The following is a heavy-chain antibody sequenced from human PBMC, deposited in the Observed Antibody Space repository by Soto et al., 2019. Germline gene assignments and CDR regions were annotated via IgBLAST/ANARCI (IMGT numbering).Heavy chain of an antibody. V-gene: IGHV4-30-4*01. CDR1: GGSISGGVGGLYY. J-gene: IGHJ2*01. CDR3: AREVIPLTTDWYFDL. D-gene: IGHD4-17*01. Sequence: QLQLRESGPGLVKPSETLSLTCTVSGGSISGGVGGLYYWSWIRQPPGKGLGWIGYIYDSGSTYSIPSLECRVSISVDTSENQSSLRLSSVTAAATAVYYCAREVIPLTTDWYFDLWGRGTLVTVSS. CDR2: IYDSGST.